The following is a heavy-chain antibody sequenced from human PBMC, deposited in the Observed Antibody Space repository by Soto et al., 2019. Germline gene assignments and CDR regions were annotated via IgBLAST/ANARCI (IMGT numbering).Heavy chain of an antibody. D-gene: IGHD3-22*01. CDR1: GFTFSTYG. CDR2: ISFDGSNK. CDR3: AKVAYDSSGFFG. Sequence: QVQLVESGGGVDQPGRSLRLSCAASGFTFSTYGMHWVRQAPGKGPQWVAVISFDGSNKYYADSVKGRFTISRDNSKHTLYLQMNSLRAEDTAVYYCAKVAYDSSGFFGWGQGTLVTVSS. J-gene: IGHJ4*02. V-gene: IGHV3-30*18.